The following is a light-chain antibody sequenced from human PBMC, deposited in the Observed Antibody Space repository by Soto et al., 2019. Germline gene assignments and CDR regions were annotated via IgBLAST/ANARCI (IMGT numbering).Light chain of an antibody. J-gene: IGKJ1*01. V-gene: IGKV3-20*01. Sequence: EIVLTQSPGTLSLSPGERATLSCRASQSVSSSYFAWYQQKPGQAPRILIYGASSRATGIPDRFSGSGSGTDFTLTISRLEPEDLAVYYCQQYGSSPWTFGQGTKVEIK. CDR1: QSVSSSY. CDR2: GAS. CDR3: QQYGSSPWT.